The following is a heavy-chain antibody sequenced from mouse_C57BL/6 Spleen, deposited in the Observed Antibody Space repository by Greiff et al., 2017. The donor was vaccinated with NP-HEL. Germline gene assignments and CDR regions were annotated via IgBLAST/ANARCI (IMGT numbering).Heavy chain of an antibody. D-gene: IGHD4-1*01. Sequence: QVQLQQSGPELVRPGASVKISCKAPGYTFTRHWLQWVRQRPGQGLEWIGEIFPGSGSTYYNEKFKGKATLTVDTSSSTAYMQLSSLTSEDSAVYFCARWENYYAMDYWGQGTSVTVSS. CDR1: GYTFTRHW. CDR2: IFPGSGST. V-gene: IGHV1-56*01. CDR3: ARWENYYAMDY. J-gene: IGHJ4*01.